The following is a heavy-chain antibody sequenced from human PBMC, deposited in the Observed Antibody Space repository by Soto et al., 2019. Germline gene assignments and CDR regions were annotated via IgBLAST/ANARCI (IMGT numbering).Heavy chain of an antibody. J-gene: IGHJ4*02. V-gene: IGHV4-31*03. CDR1: GGSISSGDYY. CDR2: IYYSGST. Sequence: PSETLSLTCTVSGGSISSGDYYWSWIRQHPGKGLEWIGYIYYSGSTYYNPSLKSRVTISIDTSKNQFSLKLSSVTAADTAVYYCARAPASYDSSGSSQYYFDYWGQGTLVTVSS. D-gene: IGHD3-22*01. CDR3: ARAPASYDSSGSSQYYFDY.